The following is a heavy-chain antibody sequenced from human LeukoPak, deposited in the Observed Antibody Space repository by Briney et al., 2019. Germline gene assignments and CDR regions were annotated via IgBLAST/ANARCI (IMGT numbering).Heavy chain of an antibody. CDR3: AREVIAAAGLPLYYFDY. Sequence: ASVKVSCKASGYTFTSYGISWVRQAPGQGLEWMGWISAYNGNTNYAQKLQGRVTMTTDTSTSTAYMELRSLRSDDTAVYYCAREVIAAAGLPLYYFDYWGQGTRVTVSS. D-gene: IGHD6-13*01. V-gene: IGHV1-18*01. CDR2: ISAYNGNT. CDR1: GYTFTSYG. J-gene: IGHJ4*02.